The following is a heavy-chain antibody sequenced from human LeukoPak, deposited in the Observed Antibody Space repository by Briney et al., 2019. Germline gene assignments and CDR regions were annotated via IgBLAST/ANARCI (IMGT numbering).Heavy chain of an antibody. J-gene: IGHJ4*02. V-gene: IGHV1-2*02. CDR3: VRENWYYDY. D-gene: IGHD1-1*01. CDR2: IKPDTGVT. Sequence: ASVKVSFKTSGYTFSVYFMHWVRQAPGQGLEWMGWIKPDTGVTHYAQKFQGRFTMTTDTPTTTVHMELTTLRSDDTAVYYCVRENWYYDYWGQGTLVTVSS. CDR1: GYTFSVYF.